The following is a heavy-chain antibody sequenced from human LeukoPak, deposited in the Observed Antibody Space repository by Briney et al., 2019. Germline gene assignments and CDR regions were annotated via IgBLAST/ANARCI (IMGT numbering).Heavy chain of an antibody. V-gene: IGHV3-74*01. Sequence: PPGGSLRLSCAASGFTFSSYWMHWVRQAPGKGLVWVSRINGDGSSTAYADSVKGRFTISRDNAKNTLYLQMNSLTAEDTAVYYCARGPPWYFDLWGRGTLVTVSS. CDR1: GFTFSSYW. J-gene: IGHJ2*01. CDR3: ARGPPWYFDL. D-gene: IGHD6-25*01. CDR2: INGDGSST.